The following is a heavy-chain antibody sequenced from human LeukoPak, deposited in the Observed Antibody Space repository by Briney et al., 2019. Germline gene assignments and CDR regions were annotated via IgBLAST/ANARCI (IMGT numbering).Heavy chain of an antibody. J-gene: IGHJ4*02. D-gene: IGHD4-17*01. Sequence: PGGSLRLSCAASGFTFDDHTMYWVRQTPGKGLEWVSLINWDGGVTYYMDSVKGRFTISRDNSKNSLYLQMISLRTEDTAMYYCAKATATVTTFSAFDYWGRGTLVTVSS. CDR3: AKATATVTTFSAFDY. CDR2: INWDGGVT. CDR1: GFTFDDHT. V-gene: IGHV3-43*01.